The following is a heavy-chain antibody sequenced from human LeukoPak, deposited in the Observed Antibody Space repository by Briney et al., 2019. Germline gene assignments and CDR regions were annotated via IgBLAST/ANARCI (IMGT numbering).Heavy chain of an antibody. D-gene: IGHD2-21*02. CDR1: GYTFNGYH. Sequence: ASVKVSCKASGYTFNGYHIHWVRQAPGQGLEWMGWINPNSGGTNHAQKFQGRVTMTRDTSISTAYMELSRLRSDDTAVYYCARVYSALQVTATRRNWFDPWGQGTLVTVSS. CDR3: ARVYSALQVTATRRNWFDP. V-gene: IGHV1-2*02. J-gene: IGHJ5*02. CDR2: INPNSGGT.